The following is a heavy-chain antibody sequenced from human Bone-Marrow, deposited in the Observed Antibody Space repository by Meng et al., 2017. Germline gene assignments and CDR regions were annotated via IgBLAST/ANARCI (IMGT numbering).Heavy chain of an antibody. J-gene: IGHJ6*02. Sequence: ASVKVSCKASGYTFTGYYMHWVRQAPGQGLEWMGWINPNSGGTNYAQKFQGRVTMTRDTSISTGYMEVSRLRSDDTAVYYCPRDHASSTSCEWANCGKDGWGQGTTVTVSS. D-gene: IGHD2-2*01. CDR2: INPNSGGT. CDR3: PRDHASSTSCEWANCGKDG. CDR1: GYTFTGYY. V-gene: IGHV1-2*02.